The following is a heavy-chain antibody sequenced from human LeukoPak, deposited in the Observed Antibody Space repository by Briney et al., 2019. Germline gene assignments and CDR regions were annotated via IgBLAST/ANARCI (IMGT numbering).Heavy chain of an antibody. Sequence: PSKTLSLTCTVSGGSISSYYWSWIRQPAGKGLEWIGRIYTSGSTNYNPSLKSRVTMSVDTSKNQFSLKLSSVTAADTAVYYCARDGGCSSTGCPYYYYGMDVWGQGTTVTVSS. D-gene: IGHD2-2*01. CDR1: GGSISSYY. CDR3: ARDGGCSSTGCPYYYYGMDV. V-gene: IGHV4-4*07. CDR2: IYTSGST. J-gene: IGHJ6*02.